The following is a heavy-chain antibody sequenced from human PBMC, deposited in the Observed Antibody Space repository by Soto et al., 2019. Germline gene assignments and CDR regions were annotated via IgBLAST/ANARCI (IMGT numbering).Heavy chain of an antibody. V-gene: IGHV3-64*04. D-gene: IGHD3-10*01. Sequence: GGSLRLSCSASGFTFSSYAMHWVRQAPGKGLEYVSAISSNGGSTYYADSVKGRFTISRDNSKNTLYLQMNSLRAEDTAVYYCAKALKGRLLWFGESNYGMDVWGQGTTVTVSS. CDR2: ISSNGGST. CDR1: GFTFSSYA. CDR3: AKALKGRLLWFGESNYGMDV. J-gene: IGHJ6*02.